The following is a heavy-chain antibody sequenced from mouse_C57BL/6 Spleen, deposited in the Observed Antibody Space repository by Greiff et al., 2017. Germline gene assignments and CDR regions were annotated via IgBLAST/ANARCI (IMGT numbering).Heavy chain of an antibody. CDR1: GYAFSSSW. Sequence: VQLQQSGPELVKPGASVKFSCKASGYAFSSSWMNWVKQRPGKGLEWIGRIYPGDGDTNYNGKFKGKATLTADKSSSTAYMQLSSLTSEDSAVYFCARGHYFDYWGQGTTLTVSS. CDR3: ARGHYFDY. V-gene: IGHV1-82*01. J-gene: IGHJ2*01. CDR2: IYPGDGDT.